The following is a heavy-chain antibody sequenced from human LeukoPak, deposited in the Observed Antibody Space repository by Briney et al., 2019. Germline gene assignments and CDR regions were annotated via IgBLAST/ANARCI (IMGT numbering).Heavy chain of an antibody. Sequence: PSQTLPLTCTVSGGSISSGSYYWSWIRQPAGKGLEWIGRIYTSGSTNYNPSLKSRVTISVDTSKNQFSLKLSSVTAADTAVYYCARVWDTAMVYFDYWGQGTLVTVSS. CDR3: ARVWDTAMVYFDY. J-gene: IGHJ4*02. D-gene: IGHD5-18*01. CDR2: IYTSGST. CDR1: GGSISSGSYY. V-gene: IGHV4-61*02.